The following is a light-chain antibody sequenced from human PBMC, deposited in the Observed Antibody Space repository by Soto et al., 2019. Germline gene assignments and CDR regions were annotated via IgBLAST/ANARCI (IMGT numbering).Light chain of an antibody. Sequence: DIQMSQSQASLSASVGCRFTITCLASHSISSYLNWYQQKPGKAPKLLIYAASSLQSGVPSRFSCSGSGTDFTLTICSLQPEAFATYYYQPSYSTPLTFGGGTRLEIK. J-gene: IGKJ5*01. CDR3: QPSYSTPLT. CDR2: AAS. V-gene: IGKV1-39*01. CDR1: HSISSY.